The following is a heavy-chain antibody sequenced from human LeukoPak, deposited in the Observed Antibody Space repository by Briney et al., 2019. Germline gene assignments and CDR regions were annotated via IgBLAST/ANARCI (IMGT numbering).Heavy chain of an antibody. J-gene: IGHJ5*02. CDR3: ARDRYCSGGSCYWFDP. D-gene: IGHD2-15*01. V-gene: IGHV3-11*04. Sequence: GGSLRLSCAASGFTLSDYYMSWIRQAPGKGLGWVSYISSSGSTIYYADSVKGRFTISRDNAKNSLYQQMNSLRAEDTAVYYCARDRYCSGGSCYWFDPWGQGTLVTVSS. CDR2: ISSSGSTI. CDR1: GFTLSDYY.